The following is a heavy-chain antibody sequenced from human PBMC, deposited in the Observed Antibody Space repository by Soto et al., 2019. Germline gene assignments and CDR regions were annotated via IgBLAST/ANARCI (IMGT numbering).Heavy chain of an antibody. CDR3: ARGGDTVVVVAATSVWFDP. D-gene: IGHD2-15*01. CDR1: GYTFTSYA. J-gene: IGHJ5*02. V-gene: IGHV1-3*01. Sequence: GASVKVSCKASGYTFTSYAMHWVRQAPGQRLEWMGWINAGNGNTKYSQKFQGRVTITRDTSASTAYMELSSLRSEDTAVYYCARGGDTVVVVAATSVWFDPWGQGTLVTVSS. CDR2: INAGNGNT.